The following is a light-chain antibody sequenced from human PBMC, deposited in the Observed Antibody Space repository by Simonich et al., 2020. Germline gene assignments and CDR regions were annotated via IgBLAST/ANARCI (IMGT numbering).Light chain of an antibody. CDR1: QSVLYSSNNKNY. V-gene: IGKV4-1*01. CDR3: QQYYSTRT. J-gene: IGKJ1*01. Sequence: DIVMTQSPDSLAVSLGERATINCKSSQSVLYSSNNKNYLACYQQKPGQPPKRLIYWAATRESGVPNRFSGSGSGTDFTLTISSLQAEDVAVYYCQQYYSTRTFGQGTKVEIK. CDR2: WAA.